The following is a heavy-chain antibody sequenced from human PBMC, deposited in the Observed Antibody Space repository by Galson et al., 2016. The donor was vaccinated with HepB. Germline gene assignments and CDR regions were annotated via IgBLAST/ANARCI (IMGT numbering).Heavy chain of an antibody. CDR1: GFSLTTSGVG. V-gene: IGHV2-5*02. CDR3: AHFYYGMDV. J-gene: IGHJ6*02. Sequence: PALVKPTQTLTLTCTFSGFSLTTSGVGVGCIRQPPGRALEWLTLIFWDDDKRYNPSLKSRLTIAKDTSKNQVVLRMANVDPVDTATYYCAHFYYGMDVWGQGTTVTVSS. CDR2: IFWDDDK.